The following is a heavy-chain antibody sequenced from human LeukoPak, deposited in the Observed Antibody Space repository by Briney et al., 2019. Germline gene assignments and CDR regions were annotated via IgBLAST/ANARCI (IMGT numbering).Heavy chain of an antibody. V-gene: IGHV3-33*01. D-gene: IGHD3-10*01. CDR1: GFTFSYYA. Sequence: PGTSLRLSCAASGFTFSYYAIHWVRQAPGKGLEWVTLIWADGSNKYYADSVKGRITISRDNSKNTVHLQMNSLRAEDTAVYYCARELFGSGSCPDGWGQGTLVTVSS. CDR3: ARELFGSGSCPDG. J-gene: IGHJ4*02. CDR2: IWADGSNK.